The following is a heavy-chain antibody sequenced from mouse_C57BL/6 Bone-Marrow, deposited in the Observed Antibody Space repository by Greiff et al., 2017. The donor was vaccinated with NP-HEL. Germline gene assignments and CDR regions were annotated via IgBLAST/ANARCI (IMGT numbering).Heavy chain of an antibody. CDR3: ARYGYGSSLHYYAMDY. V-gene: IGHV1-55*01. J-gene: IGHJ4*01. CDR2: IYPGSGST. CDR1: GYTFTSYW. D-gene: IGHD1-1*01. Sequence: QVHVKQSGAELVKPGASVKMSCKASGYTFTSYWITWVKQRPGQGLEWIGDIYPGSGSTNYNEKFKSKATLTVDTSSSTAYMQLSSLTSEDSAVYYCARYGYGSSLHYYAMDYWGQGTSVTVSS.